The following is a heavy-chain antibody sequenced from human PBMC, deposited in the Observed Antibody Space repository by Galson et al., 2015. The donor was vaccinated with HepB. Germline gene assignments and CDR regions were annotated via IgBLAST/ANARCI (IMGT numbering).Heavy chain of an antibody. V-gene: IGHV1-24*01. CDR1: GYSLTEFS. Sequence: SVKVSCKVSGYSLTEFSIHWVRQVPGKGPEWVGGFDPETGETIYAQNFQGRVTMTGDTSTDTAYMDLSSLNFEDSAMYFCAMDTIFGAVRGRFGGLFAMSWAFNVWGQGTMVTVSS. J-gene: IGHJ3*01. CDR3: AMDTIFGAVRGRFGGLFAMSWAFNV. CDR2: FDPETGET. D-gene: IGHD3-3*01.